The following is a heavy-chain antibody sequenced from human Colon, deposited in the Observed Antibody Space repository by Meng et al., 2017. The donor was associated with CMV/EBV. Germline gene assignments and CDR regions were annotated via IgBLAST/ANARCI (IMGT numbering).Heavy chain of an antibody. D-gene: IGHD2-21*01. J-gene: IGHJ4*02. CDR1: GFTLINYN. CDR2: ISSSSATK. Sequence: GGSLRLSCVASGFTLINYNMNWVRQAPGKGLEWVSYISSSSATKYSADSVKGRFTVSRDNAKNSLFLQMNSLTVEDTAVYFCVRAPGGEVVVAPFDYWGQGTLVTVSS. CDR3: VRAPGGEVVVAPFDY. V-gene: IGHV3-48*04.